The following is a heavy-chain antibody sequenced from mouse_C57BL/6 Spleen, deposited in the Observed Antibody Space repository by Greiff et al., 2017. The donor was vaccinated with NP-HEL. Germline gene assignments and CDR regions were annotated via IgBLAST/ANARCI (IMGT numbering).Heavy chain of an antibody. Sequence: VQLQQPGAELVKPGASVKLSCKASGYTFTSYWMQWVKQRPGQGLEWIGEIDPSDSYTNYNQKFKGKATLTVDTSSSTAYMQLSSLTSEDSAVYYCARGSNYGVLFADWGQGTLVTVSA. J-gene: IGHJ3*01. V-gene: IGHV1-50*01. CDR3: ARGSNYGVLFAD. CDR1: GYTFTSYW. CDR2: IDPSDSYT. D-gene: IGHD2-5*01.